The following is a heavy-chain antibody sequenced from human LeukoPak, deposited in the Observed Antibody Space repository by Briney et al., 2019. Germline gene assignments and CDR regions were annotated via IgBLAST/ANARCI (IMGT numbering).Heavy chain of an antibody. Sequence: GGSLRLSCAASGFTFSSYAMSWVRQAPGKGLEWVSAISGSGGSTYYADSVKGRFTISRDNSKSTLYLQMNSLRAEDTAVYYCAKGVYCSSTSCLVYFDYWGQGTLVTVSS. CDR3: AKGVYCSSTSCLVYFDY. CDR2: ISGSGGST. V-gene: IGHV3-23*01. J-gene: IGHJ4*02. D-gene: IGHD2-2*01. CDR1: GFTFSSYA.